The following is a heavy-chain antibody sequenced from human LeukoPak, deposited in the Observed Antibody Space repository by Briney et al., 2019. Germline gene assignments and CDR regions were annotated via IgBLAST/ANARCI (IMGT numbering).Heavy chain of an antibody. J-gene: IGHJ3*02. Sequence: PSETLSLTCTVSGGSISSSSYYWGWIRQPPGKGQEWIGSIYYSGSTYYNPSLKSRVTISVDTSKNQFSLKLSSVTAADTAVYYCALTTLDDIVATIDAFDIWGQGTMVTVSS. V-gene: IGHV4-39*01. CDR1: GGSISSSSYY. D-gene: IGHD5-12*01. CDR2: IYYSGST. CDR3: ALTTLDDIVATIDAFDI.